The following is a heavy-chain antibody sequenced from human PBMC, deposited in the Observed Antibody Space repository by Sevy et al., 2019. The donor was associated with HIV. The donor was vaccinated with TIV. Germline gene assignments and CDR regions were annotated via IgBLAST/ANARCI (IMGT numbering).Heavy chain of an antibody. CDR1: GYTLIEFS. V-gene: IGHV1-24*01. J-gene: IGHJ4*02. CDR3: ETGLPGEYVDCSSCYSDYFDY. D-gene: IGHD2-15*01. Sequence: ASVKVSCKVSGYTLIEFSMHWVRQAPGKGLEWMGGFDPEDGETIYAQRFQGRVTMTEDTSTDTAYMELSSLRSEDTAVYYCETGLPGEYVDCSSCYSDYFDYWGQGTLVTVSS. CDR2: FDPEDGET.